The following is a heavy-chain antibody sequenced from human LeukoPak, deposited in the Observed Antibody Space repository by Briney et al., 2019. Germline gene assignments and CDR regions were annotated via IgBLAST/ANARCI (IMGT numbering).Heavy chain of an antibody. CDR3: AGDPITRSWFDP. D-gene: IGHD3-10*01. V-gene: IGHV4-39*07. CDR1: GGSISSSSYY. J-gene: IGHJ5*02. CDR2: IYYSGGT. Sequence: SETLSLTCTVSGGSISSSSYYWGWIRQPPGKGLEWIGSIYYSGGTYYNPSLMSRVTISVDTSKNQFSLKVSSVTAADTAVYYCAGDPITRSWFDPWGQGTLVTVSS.